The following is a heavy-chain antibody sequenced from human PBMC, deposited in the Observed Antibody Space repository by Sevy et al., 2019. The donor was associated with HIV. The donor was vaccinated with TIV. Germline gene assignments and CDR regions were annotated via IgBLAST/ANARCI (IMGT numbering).Heavy chain of an antibody. J-gene: IGHJ4*02. D-gene: IGHD2-15*01. CDR1: GFSFSSFW. CDR3: AREGQWSHPGDY. V-gene: IGHV3-7*01. Sequence: GRSLRLSCAASGFSFSSFWMSWVRQSPGKGLEWVANIKEDGSEKYYVDSVKGRFTISRDNAKNSLYLQMNSLRAEDTAVYYCAREGQWSHPGDYWGQGTLVTVSS. CDR2: IKEDGSEK.